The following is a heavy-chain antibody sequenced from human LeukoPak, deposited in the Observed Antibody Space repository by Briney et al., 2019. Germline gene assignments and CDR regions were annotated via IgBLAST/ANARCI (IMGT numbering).Heavy chain of an antibody. D-gene: IGHD2-2*01. CDR2: ITYSGST. V-gene: IGHV4-59*12. CDR3: ARERREQLLPPYTRSVTYFDY. J-gene: IGHJ4*02. CDR1: GGSISSYY. Sequence: SETLSLTCTVSGGSISSYYWSWIRQPPGKGLEWIGSITYSGSTYYNPSLKRRVTISIDTSKNQFSLKLSSVTAADTAVYYCARERREQLLPPYTRSVTYFDYWGQGTLVTVSS.